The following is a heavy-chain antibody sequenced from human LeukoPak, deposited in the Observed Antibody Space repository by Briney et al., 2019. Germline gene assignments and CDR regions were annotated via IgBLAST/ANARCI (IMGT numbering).Heavy chain of an antibody. V-gene: IGHV4-34*01. CDR2: INHSGRT. D-gene: IGHD2-2*01. CDR3: ARVVVPAADMDV. Sequence: SETLSLTCAVYGGSFSGYYRSWVRQPPGKGLEWIGEINHSGRTNYNPSLKSRVTISVDTSKNQFSLKLSSVTAADTAVYYCARVVVPAADMDVWGKGTTVTVSS. CDR1: GGSFSGYY. J-gene: IGHJ6*03.